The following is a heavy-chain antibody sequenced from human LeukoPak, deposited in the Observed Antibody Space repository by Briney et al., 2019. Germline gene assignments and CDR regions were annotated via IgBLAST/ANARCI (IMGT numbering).Heavy chain of an antibody. CDR3: AREFVGSYYDDYFDY. D-gene: IGHD3-10*01. J-gene: IGHJ4*02. CDR2: IDTNTGIP. Sequence: GASVKVSCKASGYTFINFAMNWVRQVPGQGLEWMGWIDTNTGIPTYAQGFTGRFVFSLDTSVSTVYLQITSLQAEDAAVYYCAREFVGSYYDDYFDYWGQGTLVTVSS. CDR1: GYTFINFA. V-gene: IGHV7-4-1*02.